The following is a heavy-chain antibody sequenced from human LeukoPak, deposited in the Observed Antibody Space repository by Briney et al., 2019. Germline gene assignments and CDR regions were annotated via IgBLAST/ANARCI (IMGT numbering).Heavy chain of an antibody. D-gene: IGHD2-2*01. CDR3: ARPAATEDAFDV. CDR2: IYHSGST. CDR1: GCSISSGYY. V-gene: IGHV4-38-2*01. J-gene: IGHJ3*01. Sequence: SETLSLTCAVSGCSISSGYYWGWSRQPPGKGLEWIGSIYHSGSTYYNPSLKSRVTISVDTSKNQFSLKLSSVTAADTAVYYCARPAATEDAFDVRGQGTMVTVSS.